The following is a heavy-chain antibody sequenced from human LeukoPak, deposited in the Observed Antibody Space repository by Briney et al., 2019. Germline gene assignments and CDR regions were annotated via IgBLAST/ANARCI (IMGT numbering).Heavy chain of an antibody. J-gene: IGHJ4*02. CDR1: GFTFGDYA. V-gene: IGHV3-49*03. D-gene: IGHD3-3*01. CDR2: IRSKAYGGTT. CDR3: TREVVDFWSGYYTGPTSGGFDY. Sequence: GGSLGLSCTASGFTFGDYAMSWFRQAPGKGLEGVGFIRSKAYGGTTEYAASVKGRFTISRDDSKSIAYLQMNSLKTEDTAVYYCTREVVDFWSGYYTGPTSGGFDYWGQGTLVTVSS.